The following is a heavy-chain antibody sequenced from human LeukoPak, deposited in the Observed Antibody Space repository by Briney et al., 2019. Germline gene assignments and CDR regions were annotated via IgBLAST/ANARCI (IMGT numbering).Heavy chain of an antibody. CDR3: ARPTMVRGVMYAFDI. Sequence: GASVKVSCKASGYTFTSYGISWVRQAPGQGLEWMGWISAYNGNTNYAQKLQGRVTMTTDTSTSTAYMELRSLRSDDTAVYYCARPTMVRGVMYAFDIWGQGTMVTVSS. CDR2: ISAYNGNT. V-gene: IGHV1-18*01. J-gene: IGHJ3*02. CDR1: GYTFTSYG. D-gene: IGHD3-10*01.